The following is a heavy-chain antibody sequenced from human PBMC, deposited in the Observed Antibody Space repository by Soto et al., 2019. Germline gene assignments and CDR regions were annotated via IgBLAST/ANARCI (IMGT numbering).Heavy chain of an antibody. CDR2: IYHSGST. CDR3: ARASPTVTTLDY. J-gene: IGHJ4*02. CDR1: GGSISSGGYS. Sequence: QLQLQESGSGLVKPSQTLSLTCAVSGGSISSGGYSWSWIRQPPGKGLEWIGYIYHSGSTYYNPSLKSPAPISVDRSKTQFSLKLSSVTAADTAVYYCARASPTVTTLDYWGQGTLVTVSS. V-gene: IGHV4-30-2*01. D-gene: IGHD4-17*01.